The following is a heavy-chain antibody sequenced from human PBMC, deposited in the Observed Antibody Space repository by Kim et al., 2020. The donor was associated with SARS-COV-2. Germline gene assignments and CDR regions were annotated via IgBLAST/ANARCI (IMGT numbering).Heavy chain of an antibody. V-gene: IGHV4-34*01. CDR3: ARSQYYFGSGIDY. J-gene: IGHJ4*02. D-gene: IGHD3-10*01. Sequence: NCSPALKSRVTISVDPSKNRFSRKLSSVTAADRAVYYCARSQYYFGSGIDYWGQGTLVTVSS.